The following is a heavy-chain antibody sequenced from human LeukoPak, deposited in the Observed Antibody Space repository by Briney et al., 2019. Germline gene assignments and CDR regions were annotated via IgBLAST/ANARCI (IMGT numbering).Heavy chain of an antibody. CDR1: GYTFTGYY. D-gene: IGHD2-15*01. Sequence: GASVKVSCKASGYTFTGYYIHWVRQAPGQGLEWMGWINPNNGATNYAQKFQGRITMTRDTSITTAYMELSSPRSDDTAIYYCARDVVVVVGASRSNFYFYMDVWGKGTTVTVSS. J-gene: IGHJ6*03. V-gene: IGHV1-2*02. CDR3: ARDVVVVVGASRSNFYFYMDV. CDR2: INPNNGAT.